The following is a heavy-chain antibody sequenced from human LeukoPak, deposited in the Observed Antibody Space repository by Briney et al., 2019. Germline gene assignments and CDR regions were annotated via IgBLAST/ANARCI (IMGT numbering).Heavy chain of an antibody. V-gene: IGHV4-34*01. Sequence: SETLSLTCVVYGGSCSGYYWSWIRQPPGKGLEWIGEIDQSGTTNYNPSLKSRVSISVDTSKKQFSLTLTSMTAADTAVYYCARVPHYYFGYGYFDSWGQGTLVTVSS. CDR3: ARVPHYYFGYGYFDS. D-gene: IGHD3-10*01. CDR1: GGSCSGYY. CDR2: IDQSGTT. J-gene: IGHJ4*02.